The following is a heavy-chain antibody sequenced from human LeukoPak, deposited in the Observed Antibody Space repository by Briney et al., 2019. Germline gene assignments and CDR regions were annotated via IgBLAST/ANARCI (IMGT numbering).Heavy chain of an antibody. CDR2: ISDGSTYI. CDR3: AGDYYDSSGTIDY. Sequence: GGSLRLSCSASGFTFGRYAMNWVRQAPGKGLEWVSSISDGSTYIYYADSVKGRFTISRDNAKNSLYLQMNSLRAEDTAVYYCAGDYYDSSGTIDYWGQGTLVTVSS. D-gene: IGHD3-22*01. CDR1: GFTFGRYA. J-gene: IGHJ4*02. V-gene: IGHV3-21*01.